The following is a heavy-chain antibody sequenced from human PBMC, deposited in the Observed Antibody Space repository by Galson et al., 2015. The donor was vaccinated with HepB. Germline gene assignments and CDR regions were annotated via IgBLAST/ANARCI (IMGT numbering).Heavy chain of an antibody. Sequence: SLRLSCAASGFTFSSYAMSWVRQAPGKGLEWVSAISASGASTYYADSVKGRSTISRDNSKNTLYLQMNSLRVEDTAIYYCAKAWRQVPNSGLDYWGQGTLVTVSS. CDR2: ISASGAST. D-gene: IGHD6-19*01. CDR1: GFTFSSYA. CDR3: AKAWRQVPNSGLDY. J-gene: IGHJ4*02. V-gene: IGHV3-23*01.